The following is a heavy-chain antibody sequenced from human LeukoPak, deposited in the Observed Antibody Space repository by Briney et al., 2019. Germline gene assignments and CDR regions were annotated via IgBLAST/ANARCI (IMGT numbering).Heavy chain of an antibody. D-gene: IGHD2/OR15-2a*01. CDR2: IITIVGTA. J-gene: IGHJ3*02. CDR1: GGTFSSYA. Sequence: SVKVSCKASGGTFSSYAISWVRQAPGQGLEWMGGIITIVGTANYSQKFQGRVTITADESTNTAYMKLSSLRSADTAGYYCATAFLVGNPMKNAFDIWGQGTMVTVS. V-gene: IGHV1-69*13. CDR3: ATAFLVGNPMKNAFDI.